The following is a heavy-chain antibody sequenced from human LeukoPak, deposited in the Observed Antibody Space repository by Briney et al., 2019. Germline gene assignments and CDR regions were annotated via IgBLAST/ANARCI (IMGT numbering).Heavy chain of an antibody. CDR2: ISYSGNT. CDR3: ARAPVATPSEFDY. V-gene: IGHV4-34*09. CDR1: GGSFSGYY. J-gene: IGHJ4*02. D-gene: IGHD5-12*01. Sequence: PSETLSLTCAVYGGSFSGYYWSWIRQHPGKGLEWIGYISYSGNTYYNPSLKSRAAISADTPKNQFSLKLSSTTAADTAVYYCARAPVATPSEFDYWGQGTLVTVSS.